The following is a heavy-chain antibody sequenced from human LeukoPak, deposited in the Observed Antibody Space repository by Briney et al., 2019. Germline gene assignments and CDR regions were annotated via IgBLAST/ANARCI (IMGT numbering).Heavy chain of an antibody. V-gene: IGHV4-59*01. CDR1: GGSISSYY. CDR3: ARMTTVTSQFQH. D-gene: IGHD4-17*01. CDR2: IYYSGST. Sequence: PSETLSLTCTVSGGSISSYYWSSIRQPPGKGLEWIGYIYYSGSTNYNPSLKSRVTISVDTSKNQFSLKLSSVTVADTAVYYCARMTTVTSQFQHWGQGTLVTVSS. J-gene: IGHJ1*01.